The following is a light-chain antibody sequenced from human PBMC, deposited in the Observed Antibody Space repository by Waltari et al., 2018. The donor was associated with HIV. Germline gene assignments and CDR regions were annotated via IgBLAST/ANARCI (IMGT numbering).Light chain of an antibody. Sequence: QSALTQPASVSGSPGQSITISCTGTSSDIGGYKYVPWFQQHPDKAPKLIIYEVSNRPSEISNRFSGSKSGNTASLTISELQAEDEADYYCSSFTGTTALVFGGGTKLTVL. J-gene: IGLJ3*02. CDR3: SSFTGTTALV. CDR1: SSDIGGYKY. V-gene: IGLV2-14*01. CDR2: EVS.